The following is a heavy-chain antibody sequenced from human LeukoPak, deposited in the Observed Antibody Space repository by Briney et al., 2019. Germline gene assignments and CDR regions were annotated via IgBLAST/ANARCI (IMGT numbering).Heavy chain of an antibody. J-gene: IGHJ3*02. CDR2: VHRSGST. Sequence: SETLSLTCSVSGGSISSDNWWSWVRQPPGKGLEWIGEVHRSGSTNQNPSLKGRITISLDKSKNRFSLRLSSVTAADTAVYYCAREYSSSSGRRAFDIWGQGTMVTVSS. CDR1: GGSISSDNW. D-gene: IGHD6-6*01. CDR3: AREYSSSSGRRAFDI. V-gene: IGHV4-4*02.